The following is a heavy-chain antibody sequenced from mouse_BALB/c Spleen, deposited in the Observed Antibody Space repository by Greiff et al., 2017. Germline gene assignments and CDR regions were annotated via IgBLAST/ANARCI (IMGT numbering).Heavy chain of an antibody. CDR2: IFPGTGTT. D-gene: IGHD1-2*01. J-gene: IGHJ4*01. CDR1: GYTFTSYW. Sequence: QVQLKESGAELVKPGASVKLSCKTSGYTFTSYWIQWVKQRPGQGLGWIGEIFPGTGTTYYNEKFKGKATLTIDTSSSTAYMQLSSLTSEDSAVYFCAKDLTTATHYYAMDYWGQGTSVTVSS. V-gene: IGHV1S132*01. CDR3: AKDLTTATHYYAMDY.